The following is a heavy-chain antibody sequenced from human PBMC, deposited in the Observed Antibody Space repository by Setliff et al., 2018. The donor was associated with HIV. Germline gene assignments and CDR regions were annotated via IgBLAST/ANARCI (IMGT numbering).Heavy chain of an antibody. D-gene: IGHD5-12*01. CDR2: INTHSGYT. Sequence: ASVKVSCKASGYTFNNYGISWVRQAPGQGLEWMGWINTHSGYTNYAQNVQGRVIVTMDTSTSTAYMELRSLKSDDTAVYYCARGKTWLRFLDYWGQGTLVTVS. J-gene: IGHJ4*02. V-gene: IGHV1-18*01. CDR1: GYTFNNYG. CDR3: ARGKTWLRFLDY.